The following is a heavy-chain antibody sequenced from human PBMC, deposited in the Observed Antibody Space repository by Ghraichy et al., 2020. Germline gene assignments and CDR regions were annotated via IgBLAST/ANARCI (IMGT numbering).Heavy chain of an antibody. J-gene: IGHJ6*02. D-gene: IGHD3-10*01. CDR3: ARSLVQGVTDPYYYYYGMDV. CDR1: GYTFTSYG. V-gene: IGHV1-18*01. CDR2: ISAYNGNT. Sequence: ASVKVSCKASGYTFTSYGISWVRQAPGQGLEWMGWISAYNGNTNYAQKLQGRVTMTTDTSTSTAYMELRSLRSDDTAVYYCARSLVQGVTDPYYYYYGMDVWGQGTTVTVSS.